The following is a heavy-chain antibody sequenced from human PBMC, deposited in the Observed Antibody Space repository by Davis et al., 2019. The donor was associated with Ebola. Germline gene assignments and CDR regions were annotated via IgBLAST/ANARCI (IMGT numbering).Heavy chain of an antibody. CDR1: GFSFDNSW. CDR3: ARFCHYTDCSYFDY. D-gene: IGHD3-3*01. CDR2: ISATEAHT. J-gene: IGHJ4*02. V-gene: IGHV3-23*01. Sequence: GESLKISCVVSGFSFDNSWMTWVRQVPGKGLEWVSTISATEAHTHYSDSVKGRFTISRDNSKDTLYLQMNSLRAEDTATYYCARFCHYTDCSYFDYWGQGTMVAVSS.